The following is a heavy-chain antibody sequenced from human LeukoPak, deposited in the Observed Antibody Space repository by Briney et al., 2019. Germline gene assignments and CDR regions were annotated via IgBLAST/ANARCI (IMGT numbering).Heavy chain of an antibody. CDR3: ARALWFGELLSYNWFDP. CDR1: GYTFTNYG. V-gene: IGHV1-18*01. J-gene: IGHJ5*02. CDR2: ISGYNGNT. D-gene: IGHD3-10*01. Sequence: ASVKVSCKASGYTFTNYGLSWVRQAPGQGLEWMGWISGYNGNTKYVQKLQGRVTMTRDTSTTTAYMELRSLRSDDTAVYYCARALWFGELLSYNWFDPWGQGTLVTVSS.